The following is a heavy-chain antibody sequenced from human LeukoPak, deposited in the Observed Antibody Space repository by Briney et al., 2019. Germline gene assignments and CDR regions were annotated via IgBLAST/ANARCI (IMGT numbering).Heavy chain of an antibody. Sequence: ASETVSFKCSVYAVTSCSINWVRQGPPQGLEWMEFRSPNNSKRSYEHKFQGRVTMTRNTSISTAYMELSRLRSEDTAVYYCGRNTYYYFWSGYDMANHYDGMDVWGEGATVSVPS. CDR2: RSPNNSKR. CDR1: VYAVTSCS. J-gene: IGHJ6*01. V-gene: IGHV1-8*01. D-gene: IGHD3-3*01. CDR3: GRNTYYYFWSGYDMANHYDGMDV.